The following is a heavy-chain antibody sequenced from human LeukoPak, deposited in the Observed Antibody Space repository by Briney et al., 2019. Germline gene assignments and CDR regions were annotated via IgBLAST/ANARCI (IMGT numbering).Heavy chain of an antibody. V-gene: IGHV3-20*04. CDR1: GFSFDDLG. CDR3: AKDQDPMVRGVIPNFDY. Sequence: AGGSLRLSCAASGFSFDDLGMTWVRQVPGKGLEWVAGINWNGASTGYADSVRGRFTISRDNAKNSLYLQMNSLRVEDTAVYYCAKDQDPMVRGVIPNFDYWGQGTLVTVSS. D-gene: IGHD3-10*01. CDR2: INWNGAST. J-gene: IGHJ4*02.